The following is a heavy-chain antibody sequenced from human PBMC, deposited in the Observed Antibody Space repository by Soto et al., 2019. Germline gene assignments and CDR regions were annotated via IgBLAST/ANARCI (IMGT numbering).Heavy chain of an antibody. D-gene: IGHD2-15*01. Sequence: EVQLVESGGGLVKPGGSLRLSCAASGFTFSSYSMNWVRQAPGKGLEWVSSISSSSSYIYYADSVKGRFTISRDNAKNSLYLQMNSLRAEDTAVYYCARETVVDANGASDIWGQATMVTDSS. CDR3: ARETVVDANGASDI. CDR1: GFTFSSYS. J-gene: IGHJ3*02. CDR2: ISSSSSYI. V-gene: IGHV3-21*01.